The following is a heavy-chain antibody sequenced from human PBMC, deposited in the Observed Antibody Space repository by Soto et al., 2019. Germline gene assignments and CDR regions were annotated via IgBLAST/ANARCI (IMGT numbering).Heavy chain of an antibody. J-gene: IGHJ5*02. D-gene: IGHD2-21*01. Sequence: ASVKVSCKASGYTFTSYGISWVRQAPGQGLEWMGWISAYNGNTNYAQKLQGRVTMTTDTSTSAAYMELRSLRSDDTAVYYCARSRMIGNWFDPWGQGALVTVSS. CDR2: ISAYNGNT. CDR1: GYTFTSYG. V-gene: IGHV1-18*01. CDR3: ARSRMIGNWFDP.